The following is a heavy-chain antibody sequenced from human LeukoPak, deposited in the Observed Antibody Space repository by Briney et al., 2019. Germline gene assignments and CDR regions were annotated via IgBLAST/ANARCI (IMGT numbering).Heavy chain of an antibody. CDR1: GFTISSYW. D-gene: IGHD1-1*01. CDR3: AGGEYNWNSIC. J-gene: IGHJ4*02. Sequence: GGSLRLSCAASGFTISSYWMHWVRHAPGKGLVWVSRIYSDGSITNYADSVKGRFTISRDNATNTLYLQMNSLRAEDTAVYYCAGGEYNWNSICWGQGTLVTVSS. CDR2: IYSDGSIT. V-gene: IGHV3-74*01.